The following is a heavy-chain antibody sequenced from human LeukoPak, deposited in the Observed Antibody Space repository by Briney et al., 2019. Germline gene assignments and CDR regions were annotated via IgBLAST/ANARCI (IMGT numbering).Heavy chain of an antibody. CDR1: GYTFTSYY. V-gene: IGHV1-46*01. Sequence: ASVKVSCKASGYTFTSYYMHWVRQAPGQGLEWMGIINPSGGSTSYAQKFQGRVTMIRDTSTSTVYMELSSLRSEDTAVYYCARAHCSSTSCYKPPPGYWGQGTLVTVSS. J-gene: IGHJ4*02. D-gene: IGHD2-2*02. CDR3: ARAHCSSTSCYKPPPGY. CDR2: INPSGGST.